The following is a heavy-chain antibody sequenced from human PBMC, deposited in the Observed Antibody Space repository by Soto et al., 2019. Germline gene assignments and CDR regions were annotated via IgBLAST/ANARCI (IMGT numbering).Heavy chain of an antibody. CDR3: AKDIVVVPAAITGTEGGMDV. CDR1: GYTFTSYG. D-gene: IGHD2-2*01. V-gene: IGHV1-18*04. J-gene: IGHJ6*02. Sequence: GASVKVSCKASGYTFTSYGISWVRQAPGQGLEWMGWISAYNGNTNYAQKLQGRVNMTTDTSTSIAYMELRSLRSDDTAVYYCAKDIVVVPAAITGTEGGMDVWGQGTTVTVSS. CDR2: ISAYNGNT.